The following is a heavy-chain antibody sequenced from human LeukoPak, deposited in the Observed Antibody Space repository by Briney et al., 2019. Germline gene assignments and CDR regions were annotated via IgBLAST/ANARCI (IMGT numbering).Heavy chain of an antibody. V-gene: IGHV3-23*01. CDR1: GFPFSNYG. D-gene: IGHD6-13*01. CDR2: IGSDGST. Sequence: PGGSLRLSCAASGFPFSNYGMSWVRQAPGKGLDWVSAIGSDGSTYYADSVKGRFTISRDNSKNTLYLQMNSLRGEDTAVYYCAKGRETSSWYNFYYWGHGSPVTVSS. CDR3: AKGRETSSWYNFYY. J-gene: IGHJ4*01.